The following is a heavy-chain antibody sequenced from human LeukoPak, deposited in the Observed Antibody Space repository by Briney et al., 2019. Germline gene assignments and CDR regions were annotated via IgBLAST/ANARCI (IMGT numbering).Heavy chain of an antibody. Sequence: SETLSLTCTVSGGSITSYYWSWIRQPPGKGLEWVGYIYYSGSTNYNPSLKSRVTISVDPSKNQFSLKLSSVPAADTGVYYCARVVAVLPFFDYWGQGTLVTVSS. V-gene: IGHV4-59*01. D-gene: IGHD6-19*01. J-gene: IGHJ4*02. CDR2: IYYSGST. CDR3: ARVVAVLPFFDY. CDR1: GGSITSYY.